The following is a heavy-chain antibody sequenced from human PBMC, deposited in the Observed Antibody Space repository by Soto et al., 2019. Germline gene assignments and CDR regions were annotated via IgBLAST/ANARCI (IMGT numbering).Heavy chain of an antibody. CDR2: ISGYNGDT. D-gene: IGHD3-3*01. J-gene: IGHJ4*02. Sequence: QVQLVQSGSEVKKPGASVKVSCKASGYTFNSYGISWVRQAPGQGLEWMGWISGYNGDTKYSEKVKGRVTMTTDTTTSTAYMELRSLISDDTAIYYCASYCWSGQLPFYFDQWGQGSLITVSS. CDR3: ASYCWSGQLPFYFDQ. V-gene: IGHV1-18*01. CDR1: GYTFNSYG.